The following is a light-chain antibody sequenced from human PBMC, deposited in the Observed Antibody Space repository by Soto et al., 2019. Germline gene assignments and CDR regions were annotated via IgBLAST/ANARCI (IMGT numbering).Light chain of an antibody. CDR2: LGS. Sequence: DIVMTQSPLSLPVTPGEPASISCRSSQSLLHSNGYNYLDWYLQKPGQSPQLLIYLGSNRASGVPYRLSVRGTGQDFTLIISRVEAGDVGVYYCMQALQTPLTFGGGTKVEIK. CDR3: MQALQTPLT. V-gene: IGKV2-28*01. J-gene: IGKJ4*01. CDR1: QSLLHSNGYNY.